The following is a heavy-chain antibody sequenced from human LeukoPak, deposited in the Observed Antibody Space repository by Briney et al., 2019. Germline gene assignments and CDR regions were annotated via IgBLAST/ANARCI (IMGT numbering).Heavy chain of an antibody. D-gene: IGHD5-12*01. V-gene: IGHV3-11*01. J-gene: IGHJ4*02. Sequence: GGSLRLSCAASGFTFSRNWMSWVRQAPGKGLEWVAYITSSGDDIYYADSVKGRFTISRDNAKNALFLRMSSLRVEDTATYYCASDIVATSGDFWGQGTLVSVSS. CDR2: ITSSGDDI. CDR3: ASDIVATSGDF. CDR1: GFTFSRNW.